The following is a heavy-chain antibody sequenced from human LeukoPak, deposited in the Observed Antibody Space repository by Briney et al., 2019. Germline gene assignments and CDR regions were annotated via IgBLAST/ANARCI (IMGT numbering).Heavy chain of an antibody. J-gene: IGHJ4*02. CDR2: ISGSGGST. D-gene: IGHD1-26*01. CDR3: AKDNSGSYYVELCYFDY. V-gene: IGHV3-23*01. Sequence: HTGGSLRLSCAASGFTFSSYAMSWVRQAPGKGLEWVSAISGSGGSTYYADSVKGRFTISRDNSKNTLYLQMNSLRAEDTAVYYCAKDNSGSYYVELCYFDYWGQGTLVTVSS. CDR1: GFTFSSYA.